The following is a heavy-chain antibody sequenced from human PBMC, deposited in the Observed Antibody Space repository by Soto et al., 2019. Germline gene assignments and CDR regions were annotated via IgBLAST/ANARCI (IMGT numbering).Heavy chain of an antibody. CDR3: ARDSDYGGNSDY. CDR1: GFTVSSNH. V-gene: IGHV3-66*01. D-gene: IGHD4-17*01. CDR2: IYSGGTT. J-gene: IGHJ4*02. Sequence: GGSLRLSCAASGFTVSSNHMSWVRQAPGKGLEWVSLIYSGGTTYYADSVKGRFTISRDNSKNTLYLQMNSLRAEDTALYYCARDSDYGGNSDYWGQGTLVTVSS.